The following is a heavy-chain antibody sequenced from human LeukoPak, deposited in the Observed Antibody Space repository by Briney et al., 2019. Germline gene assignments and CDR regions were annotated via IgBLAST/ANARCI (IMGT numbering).Heavy chain of an antibody. CDR3: ARDSAGLT. V-gene: IGHV3-74*01. D-gene: IGHD6-19*01. Sequence: GGSLRLSCAASGFTFSSNWMHWVRQTPGKGLMWVSRIHPDGSTTAYADSVKGRFTISRDNAKNTLYLQMNSLRVEDTAVYYCARDSAGLTWGQGTLVTVSS. J-gene: IGHJ5*02. CDR2: IHPDGSTT. CDR1: GFTFSSNW.